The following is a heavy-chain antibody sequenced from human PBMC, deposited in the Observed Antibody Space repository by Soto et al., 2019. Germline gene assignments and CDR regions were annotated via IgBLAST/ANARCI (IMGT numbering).Heavy chain of an antibody. V-gene: IGHV3-30*18. D-gene: IGHD2-2*01. Sequence: PGGSLRLSCAASGFTFESYGMHLVRQAPGKGLEWVAVISYDGSNRYYADSVKGRFTISRDNSKNTLYLQMNSLRAEDTAVYYCAKDHIVAAAPDYWGQGTLVTVSS. CDR3: AKDHIVAAAPDY. CDR1: GFTFESYG. CDR2: ISYDGSNR. J-gene: IGHJ4*02.